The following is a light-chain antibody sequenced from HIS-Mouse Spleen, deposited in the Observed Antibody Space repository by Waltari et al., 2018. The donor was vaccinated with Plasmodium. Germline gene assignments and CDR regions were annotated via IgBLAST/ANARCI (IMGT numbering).Light chain of an antibody. CDR1: QGIRND. Sequence: IQMTQSPSSLSASVGDRVTITCRASQGIRNDLGWYQQKPGKAPKLLISAASSLQSGVPARFSGSGSGTDYTLTISSLQPEDFATYYCLQDYNYPYTFGQGTKLEIK. J-gene: IGKJ2*01. CDR3: LQDYNYPYT. V-gene: IGKV1-6*01. CDR2: AAS.